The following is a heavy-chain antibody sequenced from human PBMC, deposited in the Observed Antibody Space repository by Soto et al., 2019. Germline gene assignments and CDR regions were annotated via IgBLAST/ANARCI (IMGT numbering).Heavy chain of an antibody. CDR2: ISSGAGT. CDR1: GFTFSSYA. J-gene: IGHJ5*02. CDR3: AKEMIRGKNWFDP. V-gene: IGHV3-23*01. D-gene: IGHD3-10*01. Sequence: PGGSLRLSCAASGFTFSSYAMSWVRQVPGKGLEWVSAISSGAGTYYVDSVKGRFTNSRDNSKNTLYLQVNSLRAEDTAVYYCAKEMIRGKNWFDPWGQGTLVTVSS.